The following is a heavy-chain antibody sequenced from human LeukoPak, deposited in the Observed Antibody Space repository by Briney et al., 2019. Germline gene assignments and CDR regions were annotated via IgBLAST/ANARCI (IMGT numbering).Heavy chain of an antibody. D-gene: IGHD5-24*01. V-gene: IGHV3-30*04. CDR1: GFTFSSYT. Sequence: GGSLRLSCAASGFTFSSYTMHWVRQAPGKGLEWVAFISYDGNNKYYADSVKGRFTISRDNSKNTLYVQIHSLRPEDTAVYYCARDGGDGHNLDYWGQGTLVTVSS. CDR2: ISYDGNNK. CDR3: ARDGGDGHNLDY. J-gene: IGHJ4*02.